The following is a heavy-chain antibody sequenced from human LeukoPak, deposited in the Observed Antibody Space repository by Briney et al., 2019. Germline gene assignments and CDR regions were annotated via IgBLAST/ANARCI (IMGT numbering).Heavy chain of an antibody. Sequence: GGSLRLSCAASGFTFSDYYMSWIRQAPGKGLGWISYISSSGETKYYADSVKGRFTISRDSAKNSLYLQMNSLRAEDTAVYYCARVTTYYYDSDSYFDAFDIWGQGTTVTVTS. D-gene: IGHD3-22*01. V-gene: IGHV3-11*01. CDR2: ISSSGETK. CDR1: GFTFSDYY. J-gene: IGHJ3*02. CDR3: ARVTTYYYDSDSYFDAFDI.